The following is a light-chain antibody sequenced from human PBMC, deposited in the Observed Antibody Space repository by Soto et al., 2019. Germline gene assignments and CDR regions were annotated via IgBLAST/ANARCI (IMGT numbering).Light chain of an antibody. CDR2: YAS. CDR3: QRRSTWPFLT. V-gene: IGKV3-11*01. Sequence: VLTQSPATLSLSPGERATLSCRASQTVSRYLAWYQQKPGQAPRLLIYYASNRATGIPARFSGSGSGTEYTITISSLEPEDFAVYYCQRRSTWPFLTFGGGTKVEI. CDR1: QTVSRY. J-gene: IGKJ4*01.